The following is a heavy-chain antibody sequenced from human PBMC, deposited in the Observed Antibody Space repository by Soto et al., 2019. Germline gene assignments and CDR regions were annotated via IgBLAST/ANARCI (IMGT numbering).Heavy chain of an antibody. CDR3: ASSDQYCSGGSCYVAEYFQH. Sequence: QVQLVESGGGLVKPGGSLRLSCAASGFTFSDYYMSWIRQAPGKGLEWVSYISSSGSTIYYADSVKGRFTISRDNAKNYLYLQMNSLRDEDTAVYYCASSDQYCSGGSCYVAEYFQHWGQGTLVTVSS. CDR1: GFTFSDYY. CDR2: ISSSGSTI. D-gene: IGHD2-15*01. V-gene: IGHV3-11*01. J-gene: IGHJ1*01.